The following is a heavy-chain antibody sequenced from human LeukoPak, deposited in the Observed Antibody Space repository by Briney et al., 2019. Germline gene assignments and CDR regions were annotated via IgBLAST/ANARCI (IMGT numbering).Heavy chain of an antibody. CDR3: ARSRGYSGYDMDY. CDR2: ISSSSSYI. Sequence: PGGSLRLSCAASGFTFSSYSMNWVRQAPGKGLEWVSSISSSSSYIYYADSVKGRFTMSRDNAKNSLYLQMNSPRAEDTAVYYCARSRGYSGYDMDYWGQGTLVTVSS. J-gene: IGHJ4*02. V-gene: IGHV3-21*01. D-gene: IGHD5-12*01. CDR1: GFTFSSYS.